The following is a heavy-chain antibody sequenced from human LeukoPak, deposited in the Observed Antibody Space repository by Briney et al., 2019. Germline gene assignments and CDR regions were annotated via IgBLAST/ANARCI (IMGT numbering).Heavy chain of an antibody. CDR3: ASAYYYDSSGYYVDY. CDR2: IYHSGST. D-gene: IGHD3-22*01. V-gene: IGHV4-30-2*01. J-gene: IGHJ4*02. CDR1: GGSISSGGYS. Sequence: SETLSLTCAVSGGSISSGGYSWSWIRQPPGTGLEWLGYIYHSGSTYYNPSLKSRVTISVDRSKNQFSLKLSSVTAADTAVYYCASAYYYDSSGYYVDYWGQGTLVTVSS.